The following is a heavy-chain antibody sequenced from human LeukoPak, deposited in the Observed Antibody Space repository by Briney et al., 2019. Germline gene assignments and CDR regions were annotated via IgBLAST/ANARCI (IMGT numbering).Heavy chain of an antibody. V-gene: IGHV3-64*01. CDR1: GFTFSSYA. CDR3: AGGRWEYQLLDGGDY. J-gene: IGHJ4*02. CDR2: ISSNGGST. Sequence: PGGSLRLSCAASGFTFSSYAMHWVRQAPGKGLEYVSAISSNGGSTYYANSVKGRFTISRDNSKNTLYLQMGSLRAEDTAVYYCAGGRWEYQLLDGGDYWGQGTLVTVSS. D-gene: IGHD2-2*01.